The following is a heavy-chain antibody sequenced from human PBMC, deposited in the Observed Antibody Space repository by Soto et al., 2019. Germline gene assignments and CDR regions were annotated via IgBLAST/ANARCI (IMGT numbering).Heavy chain of an antibody. V-gene: IGHV3-74*01. D-gene: IGHD1-26*01. J-gene: IGHJ4*02. CDR3: VRGWIPDQHVGYLQF. Sequence: GGSLRVSWAASGFTFSSYWMNWVRQAPGKGLVWVSRISSDGSDTIYAGSVRGRFAVSRDNAKNMLFLQINSLTADDTAIYYCVRGWIPDQHVGYLQFWGQGTLVTVSS. CDR2: ISSDGSDT. CDR1: GFTFSSYW.